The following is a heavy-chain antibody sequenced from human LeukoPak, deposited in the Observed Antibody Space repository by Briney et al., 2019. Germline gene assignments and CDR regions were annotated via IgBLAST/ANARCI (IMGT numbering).Heavy chain of an antibody. Sequence: PSETLSLTCTVSAGSISSSSYHWGWIRQPPGKGLEWIGSIHYSGSTNYNPSLKSRVTISVDTSKNLFSLNLNSVTAADTAVYYCARVVRDNSGWYHFDYWGQGTLVTVSS. J-gene: IGHJ4*02. V-gene: IGHV4-39*07. CDR2: IHYSGST. CDR1: AGSISSSSYH. D-gene: IGHD6-19*01. CDR3: ARVVRDNSGWYHFDY.